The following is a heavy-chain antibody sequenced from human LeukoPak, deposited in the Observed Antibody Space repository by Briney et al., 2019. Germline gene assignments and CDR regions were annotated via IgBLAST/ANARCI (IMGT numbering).Heavy chain of an antibody. CDR2: IYYSGST. CDR3: ARFPSSTSCSDRNTYFDS. Sequence: SETLSLTCTVSGGSISSYYWSWIRQPPGKGLEWIGYIYYSGSTNYNPSLKSRVTISVDTSKNQFSLKLTSVTAADTAVYYCARFPSSTSCSDRNTYFDSWGQGTLVTVSS. CDR1: GGSISSYY. D-gene: IGHD2-2*01. J-gene: IGHJ4*02. V-gene: IGHV4-59*01.